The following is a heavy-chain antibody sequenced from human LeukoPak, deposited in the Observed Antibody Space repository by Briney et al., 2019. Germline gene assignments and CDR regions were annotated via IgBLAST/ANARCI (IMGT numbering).Heavy chain of an antibody. Sequence: PGGSLRLSCAASGFTFSCYSMNWVRQAPGKGLEWVSSISSSSSYIYYADSVKGRFTISRDNAKNSLYLQMNSLRAEDTAVYYCARRVAPDWYFDLWGRGTLVTVSS. J-gene: IGHJ2*01. CDR3: ARRVAPDWYFDL. CDR1: GFTFSCYS. V-gene: IGHV3-21*01. CDR2: ISSSSSYI. D-gene: IGHD2-15*01.